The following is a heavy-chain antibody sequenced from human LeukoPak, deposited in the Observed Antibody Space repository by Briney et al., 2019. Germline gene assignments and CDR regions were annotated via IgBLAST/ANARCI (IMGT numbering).Heavy chain of an antibody. Sequence: SETPSLTCTVSGGSISSYYWSWIRQPPGKGLEWIGYIYTSGSTNYNPSLKSRVTISVDTSKNQFSLKLSSVTAADTAVYYCARHLNSGSYYGLGYWGQGTLVTVSS. CDR2: IYTSGST. D-gene: IGHD1-26*01. V-gene: IGHV4-4*09. CDR3: ARHLNSGSYYGLGY. CDR1: GGSISSYY. J-gene: IGHJ4*02.